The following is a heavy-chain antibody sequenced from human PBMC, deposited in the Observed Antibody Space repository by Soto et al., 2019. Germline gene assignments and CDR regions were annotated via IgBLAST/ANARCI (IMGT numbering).Heavy chain of an antibody. CDR1: GYTFTSYG. J-gene: IGHJ6*02. CDR2: ISAYNGNT. V-gene: IGHV1-18*01. Sequence: ASVKVSCKASGYTFTSYGISWVRQAPGQGLEWMGWISAYNGNTNYAQKLQGRVTMTTDTSTSTAYMELRSLRSDDTAVYYCARDQPYYDFWSGYYEGYYYYGMDVWVQGTTVTVSS. D-gene: IGHD3-3*01. CDR3: ARDQPYYDFWSGYYEGYYYYGMDV.